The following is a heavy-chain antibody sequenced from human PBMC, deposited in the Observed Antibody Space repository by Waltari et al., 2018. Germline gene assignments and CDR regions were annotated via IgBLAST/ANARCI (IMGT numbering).Heavy chain of an antibody. V-gene: IGHV3-20*04. CDR1: GFKFDEFG. CDR2: SNWNGEST. Sequence: EVQLLESGGNVVRPGGSLRLSCEVSGFKFDEFGMSWVRQVPGRGRGWVSGSNWNGESTGEEGSVRGRFIISRDNARNSMTLQMNNLRAEDTALYYCVRGYRHDALDLWGQGTLVTVSS. D-gene: IGHD6-13*01. CDR3: VRGYRHDALDL. J-gene: IGHJ3*01.